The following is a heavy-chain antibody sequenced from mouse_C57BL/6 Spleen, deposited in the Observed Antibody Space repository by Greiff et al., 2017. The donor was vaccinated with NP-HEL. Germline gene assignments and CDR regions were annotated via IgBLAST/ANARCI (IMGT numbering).Heavy chain of an antibody. V-gene: IGHV1-18*01. Sequence: EVQLQQSGPELVKPGASVKIPCKASGYTFTDYNMDWVKQSHGKSLEWIGDINPNNGGTIYNQKFKGKATLTVDKSSSTAYMELRSLTSEDTAVYYCARSGDTTVVNYFDYWGQGTTLTVSS. D-gene: IGHD1-1*01. J-gene: IGHJ2*01. CDR1: GYTFTDYN. CDR2: INPNNGGT. CDR3: ARSGDTTVVNYFDY.